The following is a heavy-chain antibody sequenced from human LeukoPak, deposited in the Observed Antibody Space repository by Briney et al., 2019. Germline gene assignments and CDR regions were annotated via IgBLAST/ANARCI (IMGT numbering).Heavy chain of an antibody. CDR3: AKGRYYYDSSGYPPDY. Sequence: GGSLRLSCAASGFTFSSYAMSWVRQATGKGLEWDSAIRGSGGSTYYADSVKGRFTISRDNSKNTLYLQMNSLRAEDTAVYYCAKGRYYYDSSGYPPDYWGQGTLVTVSS. V-gene: IGHV3-23*01. CDR2: IRGSGGST. CDR1: GFTFSSYA. D-gene: IGHD3-22*01. J-gene: IGHJ4*02.